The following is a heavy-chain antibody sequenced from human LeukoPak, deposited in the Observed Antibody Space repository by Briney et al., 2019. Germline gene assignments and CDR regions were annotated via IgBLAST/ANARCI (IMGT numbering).Heavy chain of an antibody. CDR1: GGSISSYY. J-gene: IGHJ4*02. Sequence: SETLSLTCTGSGGSISSYYWSWIRQPPGKGLEWIGYIYYSGSTNYNPSLKSRVTISVDTSKNQFSLKLSSVTAADTAVYYCARVPIYSSGWYGFDYWGQGTLVTVSS. V-gene: IGHV4-59*01. CDR2: IYYSGST. D-gene: IGHD6-19*01. CDR3: ARVPIYSSGWYGFDY.